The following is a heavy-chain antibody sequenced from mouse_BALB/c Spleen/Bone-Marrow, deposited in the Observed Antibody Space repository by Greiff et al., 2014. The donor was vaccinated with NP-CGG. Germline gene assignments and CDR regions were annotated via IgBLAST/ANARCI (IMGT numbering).Heavy chain of an antibody. CDR2: IDPSDSYT. D-gene: IGHD2-3*01. Sequence: VQLQQSGAELVKPGASVKLSCKASGYTFTSYWMHWVKQRPGQGLEWIGEIDPSDSYTNYNQKFKGKATLTVDKSSSTAYMQLISLTSEDSAVYFCARWLLRYYAMDDWGQGTSVTVSS. J-gene: IGHJ4*01. CDR3: ARWLLRYYAMDD. CDR1: GYTFTSYW. V-gene: IGHV1-69*02.